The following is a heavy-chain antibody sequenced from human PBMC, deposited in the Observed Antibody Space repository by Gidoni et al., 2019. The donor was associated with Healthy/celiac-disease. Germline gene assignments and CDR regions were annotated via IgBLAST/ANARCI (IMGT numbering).Heavy chain of an antibody. Sequence: EVQLVEYGGGLLQPGGALRHTCEASGSTFSSYSMNWVSQAPEKGLDGVSYISSSSSTIYYAGSVKGRFTISRDNAKTSLYLQMNSLRDDDTAVSYCAREAEVMDMDYLGQGTLVTVSS. D-gene: IGHD3-16*01. V-gene: IGHV3-48*02. CDR1: GSTFSSYS. CDR3: AREAEVMDMDY. J-gene: IGHJ4*02. CDR2: ISSSSSTI.